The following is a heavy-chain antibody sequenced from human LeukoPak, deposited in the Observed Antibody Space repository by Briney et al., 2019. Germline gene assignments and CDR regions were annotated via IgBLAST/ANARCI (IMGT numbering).Heavy chain of an antibody. CDR3: ARGRSTGFPYYFEY. CDR2: MNPNSGNT. V-gene: IGHV1-8*03. CDR1: GYTFTNYD. Sequence: ASEKVSCKASGYTFTNYDINWMRQRTAQGLEWTRWMNPNSGNTGYAQKFQGRVTITRNTSISTAYMELSGLRSEDTAVYYCARGRSTGFPYYFEYWGQGTLVTVSS. J-gene: IGHJ4*02.